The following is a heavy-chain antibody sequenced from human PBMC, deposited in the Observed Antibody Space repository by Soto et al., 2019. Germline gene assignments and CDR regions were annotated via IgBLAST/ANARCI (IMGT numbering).Heavy chain of an antibody. D-gene: IGHD3-10*01. CDR2: IFYTGST. V-gene: IGHV4-59*01. CDR3: ARDGGGSGTDYYYGLDV. Sequence: QVQLQESGPGLVKPSETLSLTCTVSGGSISGYYWSWIRQSPGKRLEWIAYIFYTGSTNYNPSLKGRVTSPVDTSKTPLSLKLSSVPAADMGVYYCARDGGGSGTDYYYGLDVWGQGTTVTVSS. J-gene: IGHJ6*02. CDR1: GGSISGYY.